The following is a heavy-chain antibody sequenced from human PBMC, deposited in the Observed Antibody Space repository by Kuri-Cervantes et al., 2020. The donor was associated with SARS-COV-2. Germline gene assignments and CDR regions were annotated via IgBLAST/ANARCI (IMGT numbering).Heavy chain of an antibody. CDR1: GFTFSSYA. CDR3: AKAYYDFWSGYYRGGYYFDY. J-gene: IGHJ4*02. D-gene: IGHD3-3*01. CDR2: ISYDGSNK. V-gene: IGHV3-30-3*01. Sequence: GGSLRLSCAASGFTFSSYAMHWVRQAPGKGLEWVAVISYDGSNKYYADSVKGRFTISRDNSKNTLYLQMNSLRTEDTAVYYCAKAYYDFWSGYYRGGYYFDYWGQGTLVTVSS.